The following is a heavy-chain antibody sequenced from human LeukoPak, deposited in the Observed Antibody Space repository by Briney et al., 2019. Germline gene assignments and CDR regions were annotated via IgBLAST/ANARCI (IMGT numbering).Heavy chain of an antibody. CDR2: IYYSGST. J-gene: IGHJ6*02. CDR1: GGSISSYY. CDR3: ARRGVVVVPAAIPARDYYYYGMDV. V-gene: IGHV4-59*08. D-gene: IGHD2-2*02. Sequence: PSETLSLTCTVSGGSISSYYWSWIRQPPGKGLEWIGYIYYSGSTNYNPSLKSRVTISVDTSKNQFSLKLSSVTAADTAVYYCARRGVVVVPAAIPARDYYYYGMDVWGQGTTVTVSS.